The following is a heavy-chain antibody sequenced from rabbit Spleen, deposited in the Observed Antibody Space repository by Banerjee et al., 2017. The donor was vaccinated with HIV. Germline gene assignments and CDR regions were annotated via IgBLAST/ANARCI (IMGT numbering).Heavy chain of an antibody. V-gene: IGHV1S45*01. CDR1: GFSFSDRDV. D-gene: IGHD1-1*01. CDR2: INTATGKA. CDR3: ARDLTSVIGWNFNL. J-gene: IGHJ4*01. Sequence: QEQLEESGGGLVKPEGSLTLTCKASGFSFSDRDVMCWVRQAPGKGLEWIACINTATGKAVYATWAKGRFTISRTSSTTVTLQMTSLTAADTATYFCARDLTSVIGWNFNLWGQGTLVTVS.